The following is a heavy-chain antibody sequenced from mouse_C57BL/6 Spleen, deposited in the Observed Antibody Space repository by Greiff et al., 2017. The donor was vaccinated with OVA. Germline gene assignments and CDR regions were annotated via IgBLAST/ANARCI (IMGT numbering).Heavy chain of an antibody. CDR2: ISYSGST. CDR1: GYSITSGYD. Sequence: VQLKESGPGMVKPSQSLSLTCTVTGYSITSGYDWHWIRHFPGNKLEWMGYISYSGSTNYNPSLKSRISITHDTSKNHFFLKLNSVTTEDTATYYCAREGGYDPFAYWGQGTLVTVSA. J-gene: IGHJ3*01. CDR3: AREGGYDPFAY. D-gene: IGHD2-2*01. V-gene: IGHV3-1*01.